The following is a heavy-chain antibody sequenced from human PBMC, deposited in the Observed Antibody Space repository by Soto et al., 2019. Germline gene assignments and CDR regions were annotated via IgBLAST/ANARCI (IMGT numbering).Heavy chain of an antibody. Sequence: SVKVSCKASGGTFSSYAISWVRQAPGQGLEWMGGIIPIFGTANYAQKFQGRVTITADESTSTAYMELSSLRSEDTAVYYCARRHYDSSGYYAAFDIWGQGTMVTVS. CDR3: ARRHYDSSGYYAAFDI. D-gene: IGHD3-22*01. V-gene: IGHV1-69*13. J-gene: IGHJ3*02. CDR2: IIPIFGTA. CDR1: GGTFSSYA.